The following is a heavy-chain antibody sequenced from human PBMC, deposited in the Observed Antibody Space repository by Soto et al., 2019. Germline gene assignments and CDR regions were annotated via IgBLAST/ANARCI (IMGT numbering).Heavy chain of an antibody. Sequence: HPGGSLRLSCAASGFTFSTYWMSWVRQAPGKGLEWVANIKHDGSEKNYVDSVKGRFTIPRDNAKKSLFLQMNSLRGEDTAIYYCARDHDYADPTPNVDFWGQGTLVTVSS. V-gene: IGHV3-7*01. D-gene: IGHD4-17*01. CDR1: GFTFSTYW. CDR3: ARDHDYADPTPNVDF. CDR2: IKHDGSEK. J-gene: IGHJ4*02.